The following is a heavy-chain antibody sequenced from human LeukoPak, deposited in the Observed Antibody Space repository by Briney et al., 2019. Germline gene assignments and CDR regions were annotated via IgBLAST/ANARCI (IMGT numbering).Heavy chain of an antibody. CDR2: ISWNSGDI. Sequence: GGSLRLSCAASGFRFDDHAMHWVRQAPGKGLEWVSGISWNSGDIVYADSVKGRFTISRDNAKNSLYLQMNSLRAEDTAVYYCARGATNIRSSPNDYWGQGTLVTVSS. V-gene: IGHV3-9*01. CDR3: ARGATNIRSSPNDY. CDR1: GFRFDDHA. D-gene: IGHD1-14*01. J-gene: IGHJ4*02.